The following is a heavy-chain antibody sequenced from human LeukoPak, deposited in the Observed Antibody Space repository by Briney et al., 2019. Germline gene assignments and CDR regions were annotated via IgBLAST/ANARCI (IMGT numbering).Heavy chain of an antibody. Sequence: GGSLRLSCRASRFSFSDYDMHWVRQAPGKGLEWVSVISHDGSRKYYGDSVKGRFTISRDNSETTLFLQMNSLRSDDTSVYFCAKYAYNWNAPDGFDMWGQGTMVIASS. J-gene: IGHJ3*02. V-gene: IGHV3-30*18. CDR2: ISHDGSRK. CDR1: RFSFSDYD. CDR3: AKYAYNWNAPDGFDM. D-gene: IGHD1-1*01.